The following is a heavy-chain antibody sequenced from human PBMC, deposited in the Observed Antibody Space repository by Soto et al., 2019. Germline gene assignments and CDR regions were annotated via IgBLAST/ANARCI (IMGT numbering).Heavy chain of an antibody. CDR1: GFTFSNAW. V-gene: IGHV3-15*01. D-gene: IGHD3-22*01. Sequence: GGSLRLSCAASGFTFSNAWMSWVRQAPGKGLEWVGRIKSKTDGGTTDYAAPVKGRFTISRDDSKNTLYLQMNSLKTEDTAVYYCTTETYYYDSSGYYVVDHWGQGTLVTVSS. CDR2: IKSKTDGGTT. J-gene: IGHJ4*02. CDR3: TTETYYYDSSGYYVVDH.